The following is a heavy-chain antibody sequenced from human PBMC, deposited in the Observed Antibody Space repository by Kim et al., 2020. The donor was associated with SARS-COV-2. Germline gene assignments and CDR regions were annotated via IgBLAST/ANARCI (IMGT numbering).Heavy chain of an antibody. CDR3: ARWRELVLWFDP. CDR1: GYTFTSYA. Sequence: ASVKVSCKASGYTFTSYAMHWVRQAPGQSLEWMGWINAGNGNTKYSQKFQGRVTITRDTSASTAYMELSSLRSEDTAVYYCARWRELVLWFDPWGQGTLVTVSS. J-gene: IGHJ5*02. V-gene: IGHV1-3*01. D-gene: IGHD1-26*01. CDR2: INAGNGNT.